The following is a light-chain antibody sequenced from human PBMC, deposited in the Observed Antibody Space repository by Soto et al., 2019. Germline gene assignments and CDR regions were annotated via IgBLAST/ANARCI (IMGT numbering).Light chain of an antibody. Sequence: QFPLTQAASVSDSRGQSSTISCTGTISDVGGSTFVSWYQQHPGKPPKLIIYDVANRPSGVSNRFSGSKSGSTAYLIISRLQTEDEADYYCVSYTSSTTYVFGTGTKV. V-gene: IGLV2-14*03. CDR3: VSYTSSTTYV. CDR1: ISDVGGSTF. CDR2: DVA. J-gene: IGLJ1*01.